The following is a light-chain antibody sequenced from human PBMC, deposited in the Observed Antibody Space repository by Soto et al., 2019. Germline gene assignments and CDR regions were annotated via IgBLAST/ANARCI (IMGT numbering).Light chain of an antibody. J-gene: IGKJ1*01. CDR2: GAS. V-gene: IGKV3-15*01. Sequence: EIVMTQSPATLSVSPGERATVSCRASQSVSSDLAWYHQKPGQAPRLLIYGASTRATGIPARFSGSGSGTEFTLTINSLQSEDFAVYYCQQYNTWPRTFGQGTKVEIK. CDR3: QQYNTWPRT. CDR1: QSVSSD.